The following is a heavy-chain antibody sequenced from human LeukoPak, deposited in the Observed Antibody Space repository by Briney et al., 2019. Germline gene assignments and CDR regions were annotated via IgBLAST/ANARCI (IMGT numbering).Heavy chain of an antibody. D-gene: IGHD6-25*01. J-gene: IGHJ3*02. Sequence: SVKVSCKASGGTFSSYAISWVRQASGQGLEWMGWISAYNGNTNYAQKLQGRVTMTTDTSTSTAYMELRSLRSDDTAVYYCARVAVGFDAFDIWGQGTMVTVSS. V-gene: IGHV1-18*01. CDR2: ISAYNGNT. CDR3: ARVAVGFDAFDI. CDR1: GGTFSSYA.